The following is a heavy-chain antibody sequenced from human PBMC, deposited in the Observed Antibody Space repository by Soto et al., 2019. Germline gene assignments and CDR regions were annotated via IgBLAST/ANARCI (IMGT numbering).Heavy chain of an antibody. CDR1: GFSFSNYA. CDR2: LSGSGEST. V-gene: IGHV3-23*01. D-gene: IGHD6-19*01. Sequence: GRSLRLSCPPSGFSFSNYAMTWVRQAPGKGLGWVSTLSGSGESTYYEDSVKGRFTVSRDKSKNALFLQMNGLRAEDTAVYYCTKLRGIAMGDGMDVWGQGTTVTVSS. J-gene: IGHJ6*02. CDR3: TKLRGIAMGDGMDV.